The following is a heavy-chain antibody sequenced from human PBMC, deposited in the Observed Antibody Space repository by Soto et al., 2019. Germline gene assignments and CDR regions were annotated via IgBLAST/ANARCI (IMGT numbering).Heavy chain of an antibody. CDR2: ISSGGGAK. CDR1: GFIFSDYC. J-gene: IGHJ5*02. D-gene: IGHD1-20*01. V-gene: IGHV3-11*01. Sequence: GGSLRLSCAASGFIFSDYCMAWIRQAPGKGLEWVSDISSGGGAKNVADSVRGRFTISRDNANNSLYLQMNSLRPEDTAVYYCARRLTGRTTGDWFDPWGQGTLVTVSS. CDR3: ARRLTGRTTGDWFDP.